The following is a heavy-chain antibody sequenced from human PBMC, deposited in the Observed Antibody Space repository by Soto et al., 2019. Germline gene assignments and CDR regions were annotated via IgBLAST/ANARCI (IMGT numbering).Heavy chain of an antibody. CDR2: IRSKANNYAT. CDR1: GFNFSGSV. J-gene: IGHJ4*02. Sequence: GGSLRLSCAASGFNFSGSVIHWVRQASGKGLEWVGRIRSKANNYATGYAASVKGRFTISRDDSKNTAYLQMNSLKSEDTAVYYCSRLVVWGQGSLVTVSS. V-gene: IGHV3-73*01. CDR3: SRLVV. D-gene: IGHD2-15*01.